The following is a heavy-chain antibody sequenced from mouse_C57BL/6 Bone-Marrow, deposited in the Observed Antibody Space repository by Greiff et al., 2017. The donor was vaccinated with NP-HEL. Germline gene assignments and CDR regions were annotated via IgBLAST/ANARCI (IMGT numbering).Heavy chain of an antibody. Sequence: EVKLEESGGGLVQPGGSLKLSCAASGFTFSDYYMYWVRQTPEKRLEWVAYISNGGGSTYYPDTVKGRFTISRDNAKNTLYLQMSRLKSEDTAMYYCARQTPLLNYAMDYWGQGTSVTVSS. CDR2: ISNGGGST. D-gene: IGHD1-1*01. V-gene: IGHV5-12*01. CDR3: ARQTPLLNYAMDY. J-gene: IGHJ4*01. CDR1: GFTFSDYY.